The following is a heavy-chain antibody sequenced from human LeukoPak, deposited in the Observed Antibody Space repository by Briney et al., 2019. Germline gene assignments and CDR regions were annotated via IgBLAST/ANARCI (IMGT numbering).Heavy chain of an antibody. CDR1: GYTFTGYY. CDR2: INPNSGGT. D-gene: IGHD3-10*01. J-gene: IGHJ6*02. CDR3: ASTVLLWFGELLDSYYYGMDV. Sequence: ASVKVSCKASGYTFTGYYMHWVRQAPGQGLEWIGWINPNSGGTNYAQKFQGRVTMTRDTSISTAYMELSRLRSDDTAVYYCASTVLLWFGELLDSYYYGMDVWGQGTTVTVSS. V-gene: IGHV1-2*02.